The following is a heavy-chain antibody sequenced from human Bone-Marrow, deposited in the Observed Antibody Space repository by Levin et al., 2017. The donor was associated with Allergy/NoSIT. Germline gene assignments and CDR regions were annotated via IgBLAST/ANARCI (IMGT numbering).Heavy chain of an antibody. Sequence: PSETLSLTCAASGFTFSSYAMSWVRQAPGKGLEWVASIHNSSRSTHYADSVKGRFTISRDNSKNRLSLQMYSLRAEDTAVYYCAKDLLYFYGSGSYDFWGQGTLVTVSS. CDR2: IHNSSRST. D-gene: IGHD3-10*01. CDR3: AKDLLYFYGSGSYDF. J-gene: IGHJ4*02. CDR1: GFTFSSYA. V-gene: IGHV3-23*05.